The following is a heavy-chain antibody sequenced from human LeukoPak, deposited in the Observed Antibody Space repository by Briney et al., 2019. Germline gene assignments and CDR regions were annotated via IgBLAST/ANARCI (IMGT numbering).Heavy chain of an antibody. J-gene: IGHJ4*02. CDR2: ISSTSGSSV. CDR3: ARRYCSSTSCLLDY. CDR1: GFTFSSYG. Sequence: GMSLRLSCAASGFTFSSYGMNWAGQAQGKGLEWVSYISSTSGSSVYYADSVKGRFTISRDNAKNSLYLQMNSLRAEDTAVYYCARRYCSSTSCLLDYWGQGTLVTVS. D-gene: IGHD2-2*01. V-gene: IGHV3-48*03.